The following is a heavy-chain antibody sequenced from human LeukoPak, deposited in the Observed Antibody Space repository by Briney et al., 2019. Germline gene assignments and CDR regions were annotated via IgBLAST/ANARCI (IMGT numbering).Heavy chain of an antibody. J-gene: IGHJ5*02. CDR1: GYTFTGYY. D-gene: IGHD1-26*01. CDR3: ARASRGGSYYWFDP. CDR2: INPNSGGT. Sequence: ASVKVSCKASGYTFTGYYMHWVRQAPGQGLEWMGWINPNSGGTNYAQKFQGRVTMTRDTSINTAYMELSRLRSDDTAVYYCARASRGGSYYWFDPWGQGTLVTVSS. V-gene: IGHV1-2*02.